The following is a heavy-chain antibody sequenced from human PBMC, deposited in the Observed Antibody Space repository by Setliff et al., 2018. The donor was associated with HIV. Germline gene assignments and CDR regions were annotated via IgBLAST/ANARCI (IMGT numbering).Heavy chain of an antibody. CDR1: GYTFTSYA. CDR2: INTNTGNP. CDR3: ARAPFLQFFRGSPYYFDY. Sequence: ASVKVSCKASGYTFTSYAMNWVRQAPGQGLEWMGWINTNTGNPTYAQGFTGRFVFSLDTSVSTAYLEISSLKAEDTVVYYCARAPFLQFFRGSPYYFDYWGQGSLVTVSS. J-gene: IGHJ4*02. D-gene: IGHD3-10*01. V-gene: IGHV7-4-1*02.